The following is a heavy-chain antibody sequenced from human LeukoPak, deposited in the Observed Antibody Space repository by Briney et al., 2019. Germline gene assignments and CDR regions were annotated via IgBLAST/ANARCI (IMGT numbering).Heavy chain of an antibody. V-gene: IGHV3-7*01. Sequence: GGSLRLSCAAAGFTFSNYWMSWVRQAPGKGLEWVANRNQDGNEQYYVDSVKGRFTICRDHAKTSLYLQVNSLKTQDTAVYYCARDRVWTVLYWGQGTLVTVSS. CDR1: GFTFSNYW. J-gene: IGHJ4*02. CDR3: ARDRVWTVLY. D-gene: IGHD6-13*01. CDR2: RNQDGNEQ.